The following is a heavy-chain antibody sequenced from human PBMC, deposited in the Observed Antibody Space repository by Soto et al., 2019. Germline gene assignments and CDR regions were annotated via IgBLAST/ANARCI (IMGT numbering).Heavy chain of an antibody. CDR1: GGTFSSYA. Sequence: SVKVSCKASGGTFSSYAISWVRQAPGQGLEWMGGIIPIFGTANYAQKFQGRVTITADESTSTAYMELSSLRSEDTAVYYCARDKYYYDSSGYYPDYGMDVWGQGTTVTVSS. CDR2: IIPIFGTA. V-gene: IGHV1-69*13. J-gene: IGHJ6*02. D-gene: IGHD3-22*01. CDR3: ARDKYYYDSSGYYPDYGMDV.